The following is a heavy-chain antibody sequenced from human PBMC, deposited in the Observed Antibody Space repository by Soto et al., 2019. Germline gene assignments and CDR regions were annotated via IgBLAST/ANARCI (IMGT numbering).Heavy chain of an antibody. CDR2: IGYDGSNN. V-gene: IGHV3-33*01. CDR1: GFTFSSYG. J-gene: IGHJ4*02. D-gene: IGHD5-12*01. Sequence: QVQLVESGGGVVQPGSSLRLSCAASGFTFSSYGMHWVRQAPGKGLEWVAAIGYDGSNNYYTDSVKGRFTISRDNSKNPLYLQMNSLRAEDTAVYYCPRDEEVGGYVFDYCGQGTLVTVSS. CDR3: PRDEEVGGYVFDY.